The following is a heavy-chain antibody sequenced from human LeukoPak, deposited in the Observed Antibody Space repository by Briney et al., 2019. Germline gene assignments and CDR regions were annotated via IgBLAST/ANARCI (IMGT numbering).Heavy chain of an antibody. CDR1: GFTFSTNA. Sequence: GGSLRLSCAASGFTFSTNAMSWVRQAPGKGLEWVSGISRSGGSTYYADSVKGRFTISRDNSKNTLYLQMNSLRGEDTAVYYCAKTGSTVTALNWFDPRGQGTLVTVSS. CDR2: ISRSGGST. V-gene: IGHV3-23*01. CDR3: AKTGSTVTALNWFDP. J-gene: IGHJ5*02. D-gene: IGHD4-17*01.